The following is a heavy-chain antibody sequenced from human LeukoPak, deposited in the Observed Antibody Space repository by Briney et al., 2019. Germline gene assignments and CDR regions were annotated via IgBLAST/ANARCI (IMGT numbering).Heavy chain of an antibody. D-gene: IGHD2-21*02. Sequence: SETLSLTCTVSGGSIRSSSYYWGWIRQPPGKGLEWIGSNYYSGSTYYNPSLKSRVTISVDTSKNQFSLKLSSVTAADTAVYYCAREGEAYCGGDCYSTLNWFDPWGQGTLVTVSS. J-gene: IGHJ5*02. CDR2: NYYSGST. CDR3: AREGEAYCGGDCYSTLNWFDP. CDR1: GGSIRSSSYY. V-gene: IGHV4-39*01.